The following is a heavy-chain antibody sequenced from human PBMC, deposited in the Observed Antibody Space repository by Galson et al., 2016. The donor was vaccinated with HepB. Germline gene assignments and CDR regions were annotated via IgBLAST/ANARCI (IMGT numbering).Heavy chain of an antibody. CDR2: LYSNDDK. J-gene: IGHJ4*02. CDR1: GFSLNNNAMA. V-gene: IGHV2-5*01. CDR3: AHSKRLGVFTLFDS. Sequence: PALVKPTQTLTLTCTFSGFSLNNNAMAVGWIRQPPGKALEWLALLYSNDDKRYSPSLRSRVTINRKTSKNQVVLTMTNLEPLDTATYFCAHSKRLGVFTLFDSWGQGTLVTVSS. D-gene: IGHD1-1*01.